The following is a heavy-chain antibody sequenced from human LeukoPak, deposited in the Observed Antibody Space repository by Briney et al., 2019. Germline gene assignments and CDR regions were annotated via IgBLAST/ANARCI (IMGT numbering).Heavy chain of an antibody. Sequence: GGSLRLSCAASGFTFSSHWMSWVRQAPGKGLEWVGNIKADGSEAYHVDSVKGRFTISRDNARNSLFLQMNSLRVEDTAVYYCASQSYARFDPWGQGTLVTVSS. D-gene: IGHD3-16*01. CDR2: IKADGSEA. CDR3: ASQSYARFDP. CDR1: GFTFSSHW. V-gene: IGHV3-7*01. J-gene: IGHJ5*02.